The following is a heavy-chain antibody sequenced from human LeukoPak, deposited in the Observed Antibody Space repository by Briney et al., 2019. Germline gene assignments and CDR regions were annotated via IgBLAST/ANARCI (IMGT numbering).Heavy chain of an antibody. CDR2: IYYSGST. V-gene: IGHV4-59*01. J-gene: IGHJ6*03. CDR3: ARGGGGYYYYYMDV. CDR1: GGSISSYY. D-gene: IGHD3-10*01. Sequence: SETLSLTCTVSGGSISSYYWRWIRQPPGKGLEWIGYIYYSGSTNYNPSLKSRVTISVDTSKNQFSLKLSSVTAADTAVYYCARGGGGYYYYYMDVWGKGTTVTISS.